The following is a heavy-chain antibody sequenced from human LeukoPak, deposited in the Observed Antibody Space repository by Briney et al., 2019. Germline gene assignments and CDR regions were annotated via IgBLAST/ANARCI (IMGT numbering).Heavy chain of an antibody. J-gene: IGHJ4*02. D-gene: IGHD4-17*01. Sequence: SETLSLTCAVYGGSLSGYSWSWIRQPPGKGLEWIGEINHSGSTNYNPSLKSRVTISVDTSKNQFSLKLSSVTAADTAFYYCARGLRFHFDYWGQGTLVTVSS. V-gene: IGHV4-34*01. CDR2: INHSGST. CDR1: GGSLSGYS. CDR3: ARGLRFHFDY.